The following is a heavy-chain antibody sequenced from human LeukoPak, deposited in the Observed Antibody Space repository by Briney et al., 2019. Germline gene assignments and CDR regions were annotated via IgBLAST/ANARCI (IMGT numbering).Heavy chain of an antibody. D-gene: IGHD3-3*01. CDR2: ISGSGGST. Sequence: GGSLRLSCAASGFTFSIYAMSWVRQAPGKGLEWVSTISGSGGSTYYADSVKGRFTISRDNSKNTLYLQMNSLRAEDTAVYYCTKKSYYDFWSGYLYSTWGQGTLVTVSS. CDR1: GFTFSIYA. J-gene: IGHJ4*02. V-gene: IGHV3-23*01. CDR3: TKKSYYDFWSGYLYST.